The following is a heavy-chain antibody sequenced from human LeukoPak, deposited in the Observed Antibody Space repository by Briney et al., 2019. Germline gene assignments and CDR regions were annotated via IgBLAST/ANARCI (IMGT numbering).Heavy chain of an antibody. D-gene: IGHD3-10*01. CDR3: ARHYYGSGRTGGMDV. CDR2: IYYSGYT. J-gene: IGHJ6*02. V-gene: IGHV4-39*01. CDR1: GGSINSYY. Sequence: SETLSLTCTVSGGSINSYYWGWIRQPPGKGLEWIGSIYYSGYTYYIPSLKSRVTISVDTPNNQFSLRLSSVTAADTAVYYCARHYYGSGRTGGMDVWGQGTTVTVSS.